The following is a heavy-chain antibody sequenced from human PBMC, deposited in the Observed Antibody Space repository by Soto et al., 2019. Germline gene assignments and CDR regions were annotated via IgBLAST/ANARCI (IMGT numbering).Heavy chain of an antibody. Sequence: PSETLSLTCTVSGGSISSGGYYWSWVRQHPGKGLEWIGCIYYSGNTYYNPSLKSRVTMSVDASKNQFSLKLSSASAADTAVYYCASISDWHIIDDWGQGTLVTVSS. D-gene: IGHD3-9*01. V-gene: IGHV4-31*03. CDR3: ASISDWHIIDD. CDR2: IYYSGNT. J-gene: IGHJ4*02. CDR1: GGSISSGGYY.